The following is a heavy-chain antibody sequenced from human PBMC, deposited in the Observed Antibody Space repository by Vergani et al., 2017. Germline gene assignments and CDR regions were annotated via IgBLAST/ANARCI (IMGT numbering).Heavy chain of an antibody. CDR3: ASRRPRLNLGSKSNAGTFDS. CDR1: GGSLSGYF. J-gene: IGHJ4*02. Sequence: QVHLQQRGAGVLKPSETLSLTCGVIGGSLSGYFWSWIRQSPGRGLEWIGEFTAIVSAKYSPSATSRVTISVDTSRGEFTLTVTSVTAADTGLYFCASRRPRLNLGSKSNAGTFDSWGQGTLVTVSS. D-gene: IGHD3-10*01. V-gene: IGHV4-34*02. CDR2: FTAIVSA.